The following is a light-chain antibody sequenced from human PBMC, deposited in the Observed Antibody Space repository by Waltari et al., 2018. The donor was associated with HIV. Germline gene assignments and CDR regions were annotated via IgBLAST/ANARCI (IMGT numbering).Light chain of an antibody. V-gene: IGKV3-15*01. CDR1: QSVTKN. Sequence: EVVLTQSPATVSVSPGGRVILSCRASQSVTKNLAWYQQKPGQAPRLVICGASTRAAGVPARFTGRVSGTQFTLTISSLQSEYFAIYYCQQYHNYWTFGQGSK. J-gene: IGKJ1*01. CDR3: QQYHNYWT. CDR2: GAS.